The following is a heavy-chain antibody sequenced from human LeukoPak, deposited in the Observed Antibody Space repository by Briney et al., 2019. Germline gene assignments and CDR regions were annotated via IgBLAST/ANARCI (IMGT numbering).Heavy chain of an antibody. Sequence: PGRSLRLSCAASGFTFSSYGMHWVRQAPGKGLEWVAVIWYDGSNKYYADSVKGRFTISRDNSKNTLYLQMNSLRAEDTAVYYCAAYRLPDSFDYWGQGTLVTVSS. CDR2: IWYDGSNK. CDR1: GFTFSSYG. J-gene: IGHJ4*02. CDR3: AAYRLPDSFDY. V-gene: IGHV3-33*01. D-gene: IGHD4-11*01.